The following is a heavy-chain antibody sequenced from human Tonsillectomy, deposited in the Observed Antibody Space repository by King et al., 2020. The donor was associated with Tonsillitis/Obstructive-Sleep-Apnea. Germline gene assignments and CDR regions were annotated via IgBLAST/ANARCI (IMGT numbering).Heavy chain of an antibody. CDR1: GGSISSYY. CDR2: IYYSGST. D-gene: IGHD1-7*01. CDR3: ARVGDWNYPNYYYYYMDV. V-gene: IGHV4-59*01. Sequence: QLQESGPGLVKPSETLSLTCTVSGGSISSYYWSWIRQPPGKGLEWIGYIYYSGSTNYNPSLKSRVTISVDTSKNQFSLKLSSVTAADTAVYYCARVGDWNYPNYYYYYMDVWGKGTTVTVSS. J-gene: IGHJ6*03.